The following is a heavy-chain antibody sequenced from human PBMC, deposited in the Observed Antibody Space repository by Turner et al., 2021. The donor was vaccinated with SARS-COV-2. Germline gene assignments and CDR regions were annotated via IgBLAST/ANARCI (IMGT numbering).Heavy chain of an antibody. CDR2: IWYDGSNK. D-gene: IGHD1-26*01. J-gene: IGHJ4*02. Sequence: QVQLVESGGGVVQPGRSLRLSCVASGFTFISYGMHWVRQAPGKGLEWVAVIWYDGSNKYYADCVKGRITISRDNSKNTLYLQMNSLRAEDTAVYYCARDGMVGATGIDYWGQGTLVTVSS. CDR1: GFTFISYG. CDR3: ARDGMVGATGIDY. V-gene: IGHV3-33*01.